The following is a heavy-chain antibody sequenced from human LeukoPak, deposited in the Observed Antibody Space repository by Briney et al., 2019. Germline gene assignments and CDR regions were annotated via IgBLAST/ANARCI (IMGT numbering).Heavy chain of an antibody. CDR2: INQGGSEK. Sequence: GGSLRLSRAASGFNPTNYGMDWVREAPGKGVAGVANINQGGSEKYYVNTVKGRFTISRDNAKNSLYLQFNTLRADDTALYYYSRSLDFWGQGTLVSVSS. CDR1: GFNPTNYG. CDR3: SRSLDF. V-gene: IGHV3-7*03. J-gene: IGHJ4*02.